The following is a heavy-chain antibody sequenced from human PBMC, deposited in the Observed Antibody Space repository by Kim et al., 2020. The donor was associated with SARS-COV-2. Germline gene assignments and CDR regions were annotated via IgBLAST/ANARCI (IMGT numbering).Heavy chain of an antibody. CDR1: GFSFSTYS. D-gene: IGHD6-19*01. V-gene: IGHV3-48*02. Sequence: GGSLRPSCVASGFSFSTYSMNWVRQAPGKGLEWLSYISYASNTILYAESVKGRFTISRDNAKNSVYLQLNSLRDEDTAVYYCARVRRLNRTRWHFDIWGRGTLVTVSS. CDR2: ISYASNTI. J-gene: IGHJ2*01. CDR3: ARVRRLNRTRWHFDI.